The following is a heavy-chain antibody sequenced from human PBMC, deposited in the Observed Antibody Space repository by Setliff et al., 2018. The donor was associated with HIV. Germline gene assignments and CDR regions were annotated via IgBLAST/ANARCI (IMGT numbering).Heavy chain of an antibody. J-gene: IGHJ4*02. V-gene: IGHV1-46*01. CDR2: MNPSGGKT. CDR3: ARDLYDTSGFLDY. CDR1: GYTFTSDY. Sequence: ASVKVSCKASGYTFTSDYIHWVRQAPGQGLEWMAMMNPSGGKTTYGHKFQGRVTVTRDTSTRTVYLDLSRLASDDTAIYYCARDLYDTSGFLDYWGQGTLVTVSS. D-gene: IGHD3-22*01.